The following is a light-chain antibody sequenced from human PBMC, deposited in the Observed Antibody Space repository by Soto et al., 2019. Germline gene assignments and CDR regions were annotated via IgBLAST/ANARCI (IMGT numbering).Light chain of an antibody. CDR2: ELS. V-gene: IGLV2-18*02. CDR1: SSEVGSYNR. J-gene: IGLJ1*01. Sequence: QSALTQPPSVSGSPGQSVAISCTGTSSEVGSYNRVSWYQQPPGAAPKLMIYELSNRPSGVPDRFSGSKSGNTASLTISGLLAEDEADHYCNSYTGSSTYVVGTGTRSPS. CDR3: NSYTGSSTYV.